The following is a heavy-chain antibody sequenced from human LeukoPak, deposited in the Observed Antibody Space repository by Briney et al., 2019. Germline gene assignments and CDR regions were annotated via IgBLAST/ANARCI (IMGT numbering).Heavy chain of an antibody. D-gene: IGHD2-15*01. CDR1: GFTFSNYA. CDR3: AKVKVAATDYFDY. Sequence: GGSLRLSCAASGFTFSNYAMHWVRQAPGKGLEWVSAISGSGGSTYYADSVKGRFTISRDNSKNTLYLQMNSLRAEDTAVYYCAKVKVAATDYFDYWGQGTLVTVSP. CDR2: ISGSGGST. J-gene: IGHJ4*02. V-gene: IGHV3-23*01.